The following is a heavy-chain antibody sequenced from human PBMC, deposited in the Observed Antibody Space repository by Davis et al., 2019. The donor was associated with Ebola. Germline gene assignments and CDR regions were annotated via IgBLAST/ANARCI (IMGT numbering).Heavy chain of an antibody. CDR3: ANHDYYYGMDV. D-gene: IGHD1-14*01. V-gene: IGHV3-30-3*01. CDR1: GFTFSSYA. CDR2: ISYDGSNK. Sequence: PGGSLRLSCAASGFTFSSYAMSWVRQAPGKGLEWVTLISYDGSNKYYADSVKGRFTISRDNSKNTLYLQMNSLRAEDTAVYYCANHDYYYGMDVRGQGTTVTVSS. J-gene: IGHJ6*02.